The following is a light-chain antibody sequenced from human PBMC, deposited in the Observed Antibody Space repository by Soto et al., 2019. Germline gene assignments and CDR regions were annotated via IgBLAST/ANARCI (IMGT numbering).Light chain of an antibody. V-gene: IGKV2-28*01. CDR3: MQALKYT. CDR1: QSLLHSNGYNY. Sequence: DIVMTQSPLSLPVTPGEPASISCRSSQSLLHSNGYNYLDWYLQKPGQSPQLLIYLGSNRASGVPDRFSGSGSGTDFTLKSSRVEAEDVGVYYCMQALKYTFGQGTKLEIK. J-gene: IGKJ2*01. CDR2: LGS.